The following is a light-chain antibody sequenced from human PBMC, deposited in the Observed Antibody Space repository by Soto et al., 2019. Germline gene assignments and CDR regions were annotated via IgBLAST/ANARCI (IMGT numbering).Light chain of an antibody. Sequence: SALTQPASVSGSPGQSITISCTGTSSDVGGYNYVSWYQQHPGKAPKLMIYEVRERPSGVPDRFSGSKSGNTASLTVSGLQAEDEADYYCSSYAGNNNLLFGGGTKLTVL. CDR1: SSDVGGYNY. J-gene: IGLJ2*01. CDR2: EVR. V-gene: IGLV2-8*01. CDR3: SSYAGNNNLL.